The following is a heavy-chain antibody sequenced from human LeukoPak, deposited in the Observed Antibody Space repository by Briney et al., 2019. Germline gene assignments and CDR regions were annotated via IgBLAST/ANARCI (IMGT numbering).Heavy chain of an antibody. D-gene: IGHD3-3*01. J-gene: IGHJ4*02. V-gene: IGHV4-39*07. Sequence: SETLSLTCTVSGGSISGSSYYWGWIRQPPGKGLEWIGSIYYSGSTYYNPSLKSRVTISVDTSKNQFSLKLSSVTAADTAVYYCALAERVAGILEWLPPAHYWGQGTLVTVSS. CDR2: IYYSGST. CDR1: GGSISGSSYY. CDR3: ALAERVAGILEWLPPAHY.